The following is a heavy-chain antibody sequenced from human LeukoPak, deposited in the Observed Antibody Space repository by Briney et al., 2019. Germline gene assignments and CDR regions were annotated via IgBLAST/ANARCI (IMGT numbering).Heavy chain of an antibody. CDR1: GYTFTTYD. J-gene: IGHJ4*02. CDR3: ARGRTTWASD. CDR2: VNPNSGNT. V-gene: IGHV1-8*01. D-gene: IGHD1-1*01. Sequence: ASVKVSCKASGYTFTTYDINWVRQATGQGLEWMGWVNPNSGNTGYAQKFQGRVTMTRDTSITTAYMELSSLRSEDTAVYYCARGRTTWASDWGQGTLVTVSS.